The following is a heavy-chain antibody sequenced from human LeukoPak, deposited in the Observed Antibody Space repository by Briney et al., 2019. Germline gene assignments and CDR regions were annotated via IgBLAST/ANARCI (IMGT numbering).Heavy chain of an antibody. J-gene: IGHJ4*02. V-gene: IGHV3-73*01. CDR2: IRSKANGYTT. D-gene: IGHD4-17*01. CDR3: ARAHSKMTTVTETDY. Sequence: PGGSLRLSCAASGFSFSGFAIHWVRQATGKGLEWVGRIRSKANGYTTAYGASLKGRFTISRDNSRKTLYLQMNSLTAEDTAVYYCARAHSKMTTVTETDYWGQGTLVTVSS. CDR1: GFSFSGFA.